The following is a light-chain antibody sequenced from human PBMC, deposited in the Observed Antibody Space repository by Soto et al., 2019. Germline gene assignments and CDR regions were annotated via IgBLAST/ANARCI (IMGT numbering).Light chain of an antibody. J-gene: IGKJ1*01. CDR1: QSVSNNY. CDR2: GAS. Sequence: EIVLTQSPGTLSLSPGERATLSCRASQSVSNNYLAWYQQKPGQAPRLLIYGASNRATGIPDRFSGSGSGTDFTLTISRLEPEDFAVYYCQQDGSSGTFGQGPKVDIK. V-gene: IGKV3-20*01. CDR3: QQDGSSGT.